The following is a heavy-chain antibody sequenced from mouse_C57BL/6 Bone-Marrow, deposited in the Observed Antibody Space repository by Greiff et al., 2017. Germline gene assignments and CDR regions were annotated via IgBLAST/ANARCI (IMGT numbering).Heavy chain of an antibody. J-gene: IGHJ4*01. CDR2: FYPGSGSI. D-gene: IGHD2-1*01. CDR3: ARHGAPIYYGRRQGAMDY. CDR1: GYNFTEYT. Sequence: VQLQQSGAELVKPGASVKLSCKASGYNFTEYTIHWVKQRSGQGLEWIGWFYPGSGSIKYNEKFKDKATLTADKSSSTVYMELSRLTSEDSAFYFCARHGAPIYYGRRQGAMDYWGQGTSVTVSS. V-gene: IGHV1-62-2*01.